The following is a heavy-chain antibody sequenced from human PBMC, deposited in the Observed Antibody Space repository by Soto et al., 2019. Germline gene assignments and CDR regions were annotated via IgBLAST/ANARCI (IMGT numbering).Heavy chain of an antibody. D-gene: IGHD1-26*01. Sequence: QIQLVQSGPELRKPGASVKVSCKASAYAFTTYGISWVRQAPGQGLEWMGWISGYNSQTNYAQKFRGRVTFSTDTSTSTAYMELRSLRSDDSAMSFCARDGRKELWVEGRNAMDVWGQGTTVTVSS. CDR2: ISGYNSQT. CDR3: ARDGRKELWVEGRNAMDV. CDR1: AYAFTTYG. V-gene: IGHV1-18*01. J-gene: IGHJ6*02.